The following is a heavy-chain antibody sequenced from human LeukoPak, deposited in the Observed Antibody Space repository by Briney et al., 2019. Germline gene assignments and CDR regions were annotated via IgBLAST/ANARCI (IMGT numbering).Heavy chain of an antibody. Sequence: SETLSLTCTVSGGSISSSSYYWGWIRQPPGKGLEWIGSIYYSGSTYYNPSLKSRVTISVDTSKNQFSLKLSSVTAADTAVYYCARPGFRDGYSWKYFQHWGQGTLVTVSS. CDR3: ARPGFRDGYSWKYFQH. D-gene: IGHD5-24*01. CDR1: GGSISSSSYY. J-gene: IGHJ1*01. V-gene: IGHV4-39*01. CDR2: IYYSGST.